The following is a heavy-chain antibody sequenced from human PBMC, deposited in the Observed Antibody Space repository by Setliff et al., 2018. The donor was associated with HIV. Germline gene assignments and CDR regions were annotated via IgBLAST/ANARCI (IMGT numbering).Heavy chain of an antibody. V-gene: IGHV4-38-2*01. CDR2: IYHSGST. J-gene: IGHJ4*02. Sequence: SETLSLTCAVSGYSLSSDYYWGWIRQPPGKGLEWIASIYHSGSTYYNPSLKSRVIISVDTSKNQFSLKLNSVTAADTAIYYCARVYYFDYWGQGTLVTVSS. CDR1: GYSLSSDYY. CDR3: ARVYYFDY.